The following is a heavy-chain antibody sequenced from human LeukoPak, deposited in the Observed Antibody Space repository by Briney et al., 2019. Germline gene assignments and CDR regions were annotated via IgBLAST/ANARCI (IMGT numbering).Heavy chain of an antibody. CDR2: FDPEDGET. Sequence: ASVKVSCKASGYTFTGYYMHWVRQAPGKGLEWMGGFDPEDGETIYAQKFQGRVTMTEDTSTDTAYMELSSLRSEDTAVYYCATAFLWFGEFGDAFDIWGQGTMVTVSS. CDR1: GYTFTGYY. J-gene: IGHJ3*02. D-gene: IGHD3-10*01. V-gene: IGHV1-24*01. CDR3: ATAFLWFGEFGDAFDI.